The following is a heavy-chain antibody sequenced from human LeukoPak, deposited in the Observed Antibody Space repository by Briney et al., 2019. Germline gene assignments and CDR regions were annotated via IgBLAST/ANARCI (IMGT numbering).Heavy chain of an antibody. Sequence: GGSLRLSCAASGFTVSSNYMSWVRQAPGKGLEWVSVIYSGGSTYYADSVKGRFTISRDNSKNTLYLQMNSLRAEDTAVYYCARDLGTTAQGSYWGQGTLDTVSS. CDR3: ARDLGTTAQGSY. V-gene: IGHV3-66*01. CDR2: IYSGGST. CDR1: GFTVSSNY. D-gene: IGHD4-17*01. J-gene: IGHJ4*02.